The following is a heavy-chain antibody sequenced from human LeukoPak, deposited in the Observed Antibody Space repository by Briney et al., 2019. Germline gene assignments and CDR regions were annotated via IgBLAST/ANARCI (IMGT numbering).Heavy chain of an antibody. D-gene: IGHD2-21*02. Sequence: GGSLRLSCAASGFTFSSYGMHWVRQAPGKGLEWVAVISYDGSNKYYADSVKGRFTISRDNSKNTLYLQMNSLRAEDTAVYYCAKDIVVVTAPYYYYGMDVWGQGTTVTVSS. CDR2: ISYDGSNK. J-gene: IGHJ6*02. CDR3: AKDIVVVTAPYYYYGMDV. CDR1: GFTFSSYG. V-gene: IGHV3-30*18.